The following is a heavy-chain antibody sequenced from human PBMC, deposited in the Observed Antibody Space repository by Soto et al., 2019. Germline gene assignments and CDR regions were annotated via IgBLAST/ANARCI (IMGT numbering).Heavy chain of an antibody. J-gene: IGHJ4*02. D-gene: IGHD6-19*01. CDR1: GFTFGSSA. V-gene: IGHV1-58*01. CDR2: IVVASGYS. Sequence: LVQSGPDVKKPGTSVKVSCKTSGFTFGSSAVQWVRQVRGQRLEWIGWIVVASGYSNVAQKFQDRVSLTTDLSTTTAFMELSSLTSEDSAMCYCAADVIGVAGDFDHWGQGTLVSVSS. CDR3: AADVIGVAGDFDH.